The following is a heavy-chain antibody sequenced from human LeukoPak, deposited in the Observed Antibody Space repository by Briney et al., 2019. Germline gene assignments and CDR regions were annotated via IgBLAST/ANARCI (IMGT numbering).Heavy chain of an antibody. V-gene: IGHV4-59*11. Sequence: SETLSLTCTVSGGSISSHYWSWIRQPPGKGLEWIGYIYYSGSTNYNPSLKSRVTISVDTSKNQFSLKLSSVTAADTAVYYCAIGLGYCSSTSCYTRNLNNWFDPWGQGTLVTVSS. CDR3: AIGLGYCSSTSCYTRNLNNWFDP. J-gene: IGHJ5*02. CDR2: IYYSGST. CDR1: GGSISSHY. D-gene: IGHD2-2*02.